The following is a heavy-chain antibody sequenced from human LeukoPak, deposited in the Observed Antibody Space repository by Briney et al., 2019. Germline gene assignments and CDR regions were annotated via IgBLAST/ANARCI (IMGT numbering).Heavy chain of an antibody. CDR3: AKGTNPWFDP. D-gene: IGHD1-7*01. Sequence: RHGGSLRLSCAASGFTFDDYGMSWVRQAPGRGLEWGSGINWNGGSTGYADSVKGRFTISRDNSKNTLYLQMNSLRAEDTAVYYCAKGTNPWFDPWGQGTLVTVSS. V-gene: IGHV3-20*04. CDR2: INWNGGST. J-gene: IGHJ5*02. CDR1: GFTFDDYG.